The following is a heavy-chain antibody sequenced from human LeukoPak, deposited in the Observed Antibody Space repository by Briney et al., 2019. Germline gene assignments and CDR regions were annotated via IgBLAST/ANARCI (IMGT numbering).Heavy chain of an antibody. J-gene: IGHJ4*02. Sequence: PSETLSLTCTVSDDSISTNSYYWTWIRQPPGKGLEWAASLHYSGTPYYSPSLSSRISIFVDTSKRQFSLQVRSVTASDTAMYYCSRGDDSYKQGNFWGQGTLVTVSS. D-gene: IGHD5-24*01. V-gene: IGHV4-39*01. CDR3: SRGDDSYKQGNF. CDR2: LHYSGTP. CDR1: DDSISTNSYY.